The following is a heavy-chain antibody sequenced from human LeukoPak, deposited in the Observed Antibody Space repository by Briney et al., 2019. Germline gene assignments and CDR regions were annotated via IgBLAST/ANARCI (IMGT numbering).Heavy chain of an antibody. V-gene: IGHV3-30*02. CDR3: ATLVVPAGMGYYYYMDV. CDR1: GFTFSDYG. Sequence: GGSLRLSCAASGFTFSDYGMDWVRQAPGKGLEWVAFIRYDGSNKYYADSVKGRFTISRDNSKNTLYLQMNSLRAEDTAVYYCATLVVPAGMGYYYYMDVWGKGTTVTVSS. CDR2: IRYDGSNK. D-gene: IGHD2-2*01. J-gene: IGHJ6*03.